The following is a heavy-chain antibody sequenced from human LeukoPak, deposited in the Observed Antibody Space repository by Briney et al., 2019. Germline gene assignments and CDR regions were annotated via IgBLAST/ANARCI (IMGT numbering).Heavy chain of an antibody. Sequence: SGGSLRLSCAASGFTFSSYGMHWVRQAPGKGLEWVAVISYDGSNKYYADSVKGRFTISRDNSKNTLYLQMNSLRAEDTAVYYCAKPRGTYYYDSSGCFDYWGQGTLVTVSS. D-gene: IGHD3-22*01. V-gene: IGHV3-30*18. J-gene: IGHJ4*02. CDR1: GFTFSSYG. CDR2: ISYDGSNK. CDR3: AKPRGTYYYDSSGCFDY.